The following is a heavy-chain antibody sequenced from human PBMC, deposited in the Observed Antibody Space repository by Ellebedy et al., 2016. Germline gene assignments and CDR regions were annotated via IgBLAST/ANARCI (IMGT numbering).Heavy chain of an antibody. CDR1: GFTFSSYW. CDR3: AREGAGGFDY. D-gene: IGHD1-26*01. J-gene: IGHJ4*02. CDR2: IKQDGSRK. V-gene: IGHV3-7*03. Sequence: GESLKISCAASGFTFSSYWMSWVRQAPGKGLEWVANIKQDGSRKEYVDSVKDRFTISRDNARNSVYLQMNSLRVEDTAVYYCAREGAGGFDYWGQGTLVTVSS.